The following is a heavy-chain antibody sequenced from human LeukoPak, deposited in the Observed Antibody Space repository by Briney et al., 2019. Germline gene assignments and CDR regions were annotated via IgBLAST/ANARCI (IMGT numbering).Heavy chain of an antibody. J-gene: IGHJ4*02. Sequence: GGSLRLSCAASGFTFSSYAMHWVRQAPGKGLEWVAVISYDGSNKYYADSVKGRFTISRDNSKNTLYLQMNSLRAEDTAVYYCARVQLWFGGFYDYWGQGTLVTVSS. CDR2: ISYDGSNK. CDR3: ARVQLWFGGFYDY. V-gene: IGHV3-30*04. CDR1: GFTFSSYA. D-gene: IGHD3-10*01.